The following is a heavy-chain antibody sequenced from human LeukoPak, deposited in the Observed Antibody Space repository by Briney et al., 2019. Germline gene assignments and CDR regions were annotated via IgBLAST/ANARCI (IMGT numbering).Heavy chain of an antibody. CDR1: GGPIRSYY. Sequence: SETLSLTCTVSGGPIRSYYWSWIRQPAGKGLEWIGRIYTSGSTNYNPALKSRVTMSVDTSKNQFSLKLSSVTAADTAVYYCARGVPAAAAEEYFQHWGQGTLVTVSS. J-gene: IGHJ1*01. CDR2: IYTSGST. CDR3: ARGVPAAAAEEYFQH. D-gene: IGHD2-2*01. V-gene: IGHV4-4*07.